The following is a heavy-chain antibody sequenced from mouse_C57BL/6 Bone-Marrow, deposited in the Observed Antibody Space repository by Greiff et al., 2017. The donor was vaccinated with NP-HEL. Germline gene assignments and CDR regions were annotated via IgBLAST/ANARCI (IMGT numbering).Heavy chain of an antibody. CDR1: GFTFSSYG. CDR2: ISSGGSYT. J-gene: IGHJ3*01. Sequence: DVQLVESGGDLVKPGGSLKLSCAASGFTFSSYGMSWVRQTPDKRLEWVATISSGGSYTYYPDSVKGRFTISRDNAKNTLYLQMSSLKSEDTAIYYCAKQDYCPWFAYWGQGTLVTVSA. V-gene: IGHV5-6*01. D-gene: IGHD1-1*01. CDR3: AKQDYCPWFAY.